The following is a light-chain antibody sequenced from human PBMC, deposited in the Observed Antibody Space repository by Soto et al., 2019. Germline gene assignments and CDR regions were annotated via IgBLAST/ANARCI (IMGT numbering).Light chain of an antibody. CDR3: QQYNDYPT. CDR1: QSISSW. J-gene: IGKJ1*01. V-gene: IGKV1-5*03. CDR2: KAS. Sequence: DIQMTQSPSTLSASVGDRVTITCRASQSISSWLAWYQQTPGKAPKLLIYKASSLQSGVPSRFSGSGSGTEFTLTISSLQPDDFATYYCQQYNDYPTFAQGTKVEIK.